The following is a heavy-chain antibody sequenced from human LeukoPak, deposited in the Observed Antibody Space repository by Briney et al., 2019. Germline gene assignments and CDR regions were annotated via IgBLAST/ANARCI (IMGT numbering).Heavy chain of an antibody. CDR1: GFTFSNAW. Sequence: GGSLRLSCAASGFTFSNAWMSWVRQAPGKGLEWVGRIKSKTDGGTTDYAAPVKGRFTISRDDSKNTLYLQMDSLKTEDTAVYYCTTDYYDSSGYYYFDYWGQGTLVTVSS. CDR2: IKSKTDGGTT. V-gene: IGHV3-15*01. J-gene: IGHJ4*02. D-gene: IGHD3-22*01. CDR3: TTDYYDSSGYYYFDY.